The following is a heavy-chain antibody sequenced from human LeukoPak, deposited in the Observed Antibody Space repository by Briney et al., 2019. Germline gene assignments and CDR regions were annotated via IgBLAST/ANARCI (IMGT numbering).Heavy chain of an antibody. Sequence: GASVKVSCKASGGTFSSYAISWVRQAPGHGLEWMGGIIPIFGTANYAQKFQGRVTITADESTSTAYMELSSLRSEDTAVYYCARDRIVATIPVFSYYFDYWGQGTLVTVSS. V-gene: IGHV1-69*13. CDR1: GGTFSSYA. J-gene: IGHJ4*02. CDR3: ARDRIVATIPVFSYYFDY. CDR2: IIPIFGTA. D-gene: IGHD5-12*01.